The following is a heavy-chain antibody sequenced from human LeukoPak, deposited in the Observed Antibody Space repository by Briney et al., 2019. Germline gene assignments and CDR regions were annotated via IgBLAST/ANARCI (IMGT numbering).Heavy chain of an antibody. Sequence: SETLSLTCTVSGDSISSRSYYWGWIRQPPGKGLEWIGSIYYSGSTYYNPSLKSRVTISIDTSKNQFSLKLNSVTAADTAVYYCARHGRTYSAARRYFDYWGQGTLVTVSS. CDR3: ARHGRTYSAARRYFDY. V-gene: IGHV4-39*01. CDR2: IYYSGST. J-gene: IGHJ4*02. CDR1: GDSISSRSYY. D-gene: IGHD6-6*01.